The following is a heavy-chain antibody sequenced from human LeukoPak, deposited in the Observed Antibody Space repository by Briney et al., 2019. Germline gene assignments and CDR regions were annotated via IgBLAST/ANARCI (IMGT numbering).Heavy chain of an antibody. CDR2: IYSGGST. Sequence: PGGSLRLSCAASGFTVSYNYMNWVRQAPGKGLEWVSVIYSGGSTYYADSVKGRFTISRDNSKNTLYLQMNSLRAEDTAVYYCARDWAAVNAFDIWGQGTMVTVSS. CDR3: ARDWAAVNAFDI. CDR1: GFTVSYNY. J-gene: IGHJ3*02. D-gene: IGHD6-13*01. V-gene: IGHV3-53*05.